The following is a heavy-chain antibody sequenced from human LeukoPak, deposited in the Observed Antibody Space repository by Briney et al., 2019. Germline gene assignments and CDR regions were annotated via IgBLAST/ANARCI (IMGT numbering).Heavy chain of an antibody. CDR3: ARGLGYSSSWYGSNWFDP. J-gene: IGHJ5*02. CDR2: INHSGST. CDR1: GGSFSGYY. Sequence: KPSETLSLTCAVYGGSFSGYYWSWICQPPGKGLEWIGEINHSGSTNYNPSLKSRVTISVDTSKNQFSLKLSSVTAADTAVYYCARGLGYSSSWYGSNWFDPWGQGTLVTVSS. D-gene: IGHD6-13*01. V-gene: IGHV4-34*01.